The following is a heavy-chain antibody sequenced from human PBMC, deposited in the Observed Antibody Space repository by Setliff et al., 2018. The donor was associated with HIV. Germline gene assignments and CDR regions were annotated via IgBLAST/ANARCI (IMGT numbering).Heavy chain of an antibody. CDR3: ARDRPGDGGNYQIDY. J-gene: IGHJ4*02. V-gene: IGHV1-46*01. D-gene: IGHD4-4*01. Sequence: ASVKVSCKASGYTFSNYGISWLRQAPGQGLEWMGLINPSGGRTSYAQKFQGRLTMTRDTSRSTVYMELSSLRSEDTAVYYCARDRPGDGGNYQIDYWGQGTLVTVSS. CDR2: INPSGGRT. CDR1: GYTFSNYG.